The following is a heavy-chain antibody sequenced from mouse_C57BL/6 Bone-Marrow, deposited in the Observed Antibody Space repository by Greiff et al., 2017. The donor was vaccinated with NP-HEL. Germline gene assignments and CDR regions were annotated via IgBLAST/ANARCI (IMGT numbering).Heavy chain of an antibody. V-gene: IGHV7-1*01. J-gene: IGHJ4*01. CDR2: SRNKANDYTT. Sequence: EVKLMESGGGLVQSGRSLRLSCATSGFTFSDFYMEWVRQAPGKGLEWIAASRNKANDYTTEYSASVKGRFIVSRDTSQSILYLQMNALRAEDTAIYYCARDAGGYAMDYWGQGTSVTVSS. CDR3: ARDAGGYAMDY. CDR1: GFTFSDFY.